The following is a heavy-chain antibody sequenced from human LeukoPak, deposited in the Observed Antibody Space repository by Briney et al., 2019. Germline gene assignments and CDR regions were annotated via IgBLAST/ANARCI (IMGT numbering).Heavy chain of an antibody. V-gene: IGHV3-30*18. CDR2: ISYDGSNK. CDR1: GFTFSSYG. CDR3: AKQGFGC. J-gene: IGHJ4*02. Sequence: GGSLRLSCAASGFTFSSYGMHWVRQAPGKGLEWVAVISYDGSNKYYADSVKGRFTTSRDNSKNTLYLQMNSLRAEDTAVYYCAKQGFGCWGQGTLVTVSS.